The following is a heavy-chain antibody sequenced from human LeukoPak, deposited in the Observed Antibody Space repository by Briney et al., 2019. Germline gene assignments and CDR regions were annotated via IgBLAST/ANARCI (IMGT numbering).Heavy chain of an antibody. V-gene: IGHV3-13*01. CDR3: ASSPAYSSSWYAIDN. CDR2: IGTAGDT. Sequence: GGSLRLSCAASGFTFSNYDMHWVRQAAGKVLEWVSGIGTAGDTYYPASVKGRFTISRENAKSSLYLQINSLSAGDTAVYYCASSPAYSSSWYAIDNWGQGTLVTVSS. J-gene: IGHJ4*02. CDR1: GFTFSNYD. D-gene: IGHD6-13*01.